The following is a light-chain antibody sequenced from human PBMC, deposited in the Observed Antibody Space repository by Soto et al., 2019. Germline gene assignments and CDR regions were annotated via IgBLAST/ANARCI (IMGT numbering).Light chain of an antibody. CDR2: ATS. CDR3: QQYGSSPTT. J-gene: IGKJ1*01. Sequence: TQSPGTLSLSPGERATLSCRAVQSVTSTYMAWYQQKPGQAPRLLIYATSFRATGIPDRFSGSGSGTDFTLTISRLEPEDFAVYYCQQYGSSPTTFGQGTKVDIK. CDR1: QSVTSTY. V-gene: IGKV3-20*01.